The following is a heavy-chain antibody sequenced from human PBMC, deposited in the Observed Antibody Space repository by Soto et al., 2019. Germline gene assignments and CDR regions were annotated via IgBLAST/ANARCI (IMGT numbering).Heavy chain of an antibody. Sequence: KPSETLSLTCAVSGGSISSGGYSWSWIRQPPGKGLEWIGYIYHSGSTYYNPSLKSRVTISVDRSKNQFSLKLSSVTAADTAVYYCARGRKPGNWFDPWGQGTLVTVSS. CDR1: GGSISSGGYS. CDR3: ARGRKPGNWFDP. J-gene: IGHJ5*02. CDR2: IYHSGST. V-gene: IGHV4-30-2*01.